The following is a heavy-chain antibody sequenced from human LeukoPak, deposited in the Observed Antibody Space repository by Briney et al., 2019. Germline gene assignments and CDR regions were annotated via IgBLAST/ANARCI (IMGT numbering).Heavy chain of an antibody. Sequence: ASVKVSFKASRYTFTSYGISWVRQAPGQGLEWMEWISAYNGNTNYAQKLQGRVTMTTDTSTSTAYMELRSLRSDDTAVYYCARDWEIYSSRPFDCWGQGTLVTVSS. CDR2: ISAYNGNT. D-gene: IGHD6-13*01. V-gene: IGHV1-18*01. J-gene: IGHJ4*02. CDR3: ARDWEIYSSRPFDC. CDR1: RYTFTSYG.